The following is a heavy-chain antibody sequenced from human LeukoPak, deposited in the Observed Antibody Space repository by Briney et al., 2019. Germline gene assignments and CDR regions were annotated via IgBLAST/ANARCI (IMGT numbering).Heavy chain of an antibody. CDR1: GYTFTSYA. CDR2: IIPIFGTA. V-gene: IGHV1-69*13. D-gene: IGHD4-23*01. CDR3: ARATTVETYYFDY. J-gene: IGHJ4*02. Sequence: ASVKVSCKASGYTFTSYAISWVRQAPGQGLEWMGGIIPIFGTANYAQKFQGRVTITADESTSTAYMELSSPRSEDTAVYYCARATTVETYYFDYWGQGTLVTVSS.